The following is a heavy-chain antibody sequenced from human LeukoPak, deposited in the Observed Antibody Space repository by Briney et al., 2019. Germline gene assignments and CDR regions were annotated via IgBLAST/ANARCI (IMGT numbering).Heavy chain of an antibody. Sequence: PGGSLRLSCAAPGFTFSSYEMNWVRQAPGKGLEWVSYISSSGSAIYYADSVKGRFTISRDNAKNSLYLQMNSLRAEDTAVYYCARGFPGYCSGGSCYPTWFDPWGQGTLVTVSS. J-gene: IGHJ5*02. CDR2: ISSSGSAI. D-gene: IGHD2-15*01. V-gene: IGHV3-48*03. CDR1: GFTFSSYE. CDR3: ARGFPGYCSGGSCYPTWFDP.